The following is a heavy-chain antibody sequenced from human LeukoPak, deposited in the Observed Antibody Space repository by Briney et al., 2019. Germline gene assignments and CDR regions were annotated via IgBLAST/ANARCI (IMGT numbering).Heavy chain of an antibody. CDR1: GFTFSSYS. CDR2: TSSSSSYI. J-gene: IGHJ6*03. V-gene: IGHV3-21*01. Sequence: GGSLRLSCAASGFTFSSYSMNWVRQAPGKGLEWVSSTSSSSSYIYYADSVKGRFTISRDNAKNSLYLQMNSLRAEDTAVYYCATLVAATSAPEAHYYYMDVWGKGTTVTVSS. CDR3: ATLVAATSAPEAHYYYMDV. D-gene: IGHD2-15*01.